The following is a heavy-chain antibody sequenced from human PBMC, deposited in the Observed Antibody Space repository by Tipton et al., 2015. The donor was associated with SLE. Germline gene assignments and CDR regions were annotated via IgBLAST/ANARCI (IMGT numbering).Heavy chain of an antibody. V-gene: IGHV4-4*07. J-gene: IGHJ6*02. CDR2: FYTDGST. CDR1: GGSIGNNY. CDR3: VRSERYEYPGYGTDV. Sequence: TLSLTCTVSGGSIGNNYWNWIRQSTGKGLEWIGRFYTDGSTRHKPSLASRVTISVDPSKNEVSLRLISVTAADTASYYCVRSERYEYPGYGTDVWGLGTPVTVSS. D-gene: IGHD2/OR15-2a*01.